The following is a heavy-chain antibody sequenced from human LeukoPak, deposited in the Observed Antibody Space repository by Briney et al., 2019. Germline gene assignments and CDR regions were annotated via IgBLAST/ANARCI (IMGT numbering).Heavy chain of an antibody. V-gene: IGHV1-18*01. CDR2: ISAYNGNT. CDR1: GYTFTSYG. J-gene: IGHJ5*02. Sequence: ASVKVSCKASGYTFTSYGISWVRQAPGQGLEWMRWISAYNGNTNYAQKLQGRVTMTTDTSTSTAYMELRSLRSDDTAVYYCARDHDFVWGSYRSHNRPSWLDPWGQGTLVTVSS. CDR3: ARDHDFVWGSYRSHNRPSWLDP. D-gene: IGHD3-16*02.